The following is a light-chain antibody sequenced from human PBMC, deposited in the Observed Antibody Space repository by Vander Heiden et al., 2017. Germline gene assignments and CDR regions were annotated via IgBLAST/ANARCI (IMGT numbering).Light chain of an antibody. CDR3: QQYYSYPHT. V-gene: IGKV1-8*01. Sequence: LRITQSPSSLSASTGDRVTITCRASQGISSYLAWYQQKPGKAPKLLIYAASTLQSGVPSRFSGSGSGTDFTLTISCLQSEDFATYYCQQYYSYPHTFGQGTKLEIK. CDR1: QGISSY. CDR2: AAS. J-gene: IGKJ2*01.